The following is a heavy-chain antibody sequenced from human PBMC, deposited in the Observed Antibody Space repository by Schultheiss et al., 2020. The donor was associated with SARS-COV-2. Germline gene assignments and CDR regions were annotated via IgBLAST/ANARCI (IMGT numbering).Heavy chain of an antibody. CDR1: GFTFSSYA. CDR3: AKGADLVGATYVDY. CDR2: ISYDGSNK. D-gene: IGHD1-26*01. Sequence: GGSLRLSCAASGFTFSSYAMHWVRQAPGKGLEWVAVISYDGSNKYYADSVKGRFTISRDNSKNTLYLQMNSLRAEDTAVYYCAKGADLVGATYVDYWGQGTLVTVSS. V-gene: IGHV3-30-3*02. J-gene: IGHJ4*02.